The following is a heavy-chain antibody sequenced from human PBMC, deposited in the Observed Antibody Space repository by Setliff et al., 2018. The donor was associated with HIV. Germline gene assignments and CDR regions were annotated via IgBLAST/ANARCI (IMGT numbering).Heavy chain of an antibody. D-gene: IGHD3-16*01. Sequence: GASVKVSCKASGYSFSSYAIHWVRQAAGQSPEWLGWINAAISHTRYSPKFQDRVTLTTDTSAGTIHMEMRSLRSEDTAVYYCVGGRGGFFDEPFYMWGPGTRVTVS. CDR3: VGGRGGFFDEPFYM. CDR2: INAAISHT. CDR1: GYSFSSYA. V-gene: IGHV1-3*01. J-gene: IGHJ3*02.